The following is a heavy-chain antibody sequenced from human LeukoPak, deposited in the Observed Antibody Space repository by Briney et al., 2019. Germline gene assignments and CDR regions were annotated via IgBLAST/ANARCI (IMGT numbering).Heavy chain of an antibody. CDR1: GFTYSTYT. D-gene: IGHD4-17*01. V-gene: IGHV3-30*04. Sequence: GGSLRLSCAASGFTYSTYTMHWVRQAPGKGLEWVAAISHEGTNKCYSDSVKGRFSISRDNSKNTLYLQMNSLRGEDTAVYHCARDLFSTDYGDFESALDIWGQGTLVTVSS. CDR3: ARDLFSTDYGDFESALDI. CDR2: ISHEGTNK. J-gene: IGHJ3*02.